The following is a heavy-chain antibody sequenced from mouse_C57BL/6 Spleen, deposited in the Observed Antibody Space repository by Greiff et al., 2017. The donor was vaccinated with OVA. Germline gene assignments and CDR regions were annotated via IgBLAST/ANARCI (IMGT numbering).Heavy chain of an antibody. J-gene: IGHJ4*01. CDR2: ISNGGGST. Sequence: EVKVEESGGGLVQPGGSLKLSCAASGFTFSDYYMYWVRQTPEKRLEWVAYISNGGGSTYYPDTVKGRFTISRDNAKNTLYLQMSRLKSEDTAMYYCARQDYYGSSYPFYAMDYWGQGTSVTVSS. V-gene: IGHV5-12*01. CDR3: ARQDYYGSSYPFYAMDY. CDR1: GFTFSDYY. D-gene: IGHD1-1*01.